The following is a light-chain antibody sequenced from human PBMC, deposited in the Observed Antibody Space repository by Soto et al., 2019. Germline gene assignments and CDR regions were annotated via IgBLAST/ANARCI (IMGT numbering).Light chain of an antibody. Sequence: EMVMTQSPATLSVSPGERVTLSCRASESVHRNLAWYQQKPGQGPSLLIYYASTRATGVPDRFTGSGSGTEFTLAISSLQSESFGVYLCQHYTNWSPTFGPPTQVEI. CDR1: ESVHRN. V-gene: IGKV3-15*01. J-gene: IGKJ3*01. CDR2: YAS. CDR3: QHYTNWSPT.